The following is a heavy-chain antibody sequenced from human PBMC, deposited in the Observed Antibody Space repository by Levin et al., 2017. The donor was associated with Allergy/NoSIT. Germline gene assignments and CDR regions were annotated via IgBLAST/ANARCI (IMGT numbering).Heavy chain of an antibody. CDR1: GGSISSYY. D-gene: IGHD6-13*01. V-gene: IGHV4-59*01. CDR2: IYYSGST. J-gene: IGHJ4*02. CDR3: ARGVRGQLGLGGYDY. Sequence: SETLSLTCTVSGGSISSYYWSWIRQPPGKGLEWIGYIYYSGSTNYNPSLKSRVTISVDTSKNQFSLKLSSVTAADTAVYYCARGVRGQLGLGGYDYWGQGTLVTVSS.